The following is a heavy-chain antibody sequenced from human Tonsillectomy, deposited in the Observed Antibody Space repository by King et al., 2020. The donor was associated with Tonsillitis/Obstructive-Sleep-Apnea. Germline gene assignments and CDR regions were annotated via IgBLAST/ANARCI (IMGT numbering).Heavy chain of an antibody. CDR1: GGSISSYY. J-gene: IGHJ6*02. D-gene: IGHD3-22*01. V-gene: IGHV4-59*01. Sequence: VQLQESGPGLVKPSETLSLTCTVSGGSISSYYWSWIRQPPGKGLEWIGYIHYSGSTNYNPSLKSRVTISVDTSKSQFSLKLSSVTAADTAVYYCERDPRGYDSSGYYYYYGMDVWGQGTTVTVSS. CDR2: IHYSGST. CDR3: ERDPRGYDSSGYYYYYGMDV.